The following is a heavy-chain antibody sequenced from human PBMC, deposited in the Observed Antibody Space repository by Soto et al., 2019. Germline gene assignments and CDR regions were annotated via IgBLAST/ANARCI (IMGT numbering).Heavy chain of an antibody. CDR1: GFTFSNAW. D-gene: IGHD3-3*01. Sequence: GGSLRLSCAASGFTFSNAWMNWVRQAPGKGLEWVGRIKSKTDGGTTDYAAPVKGRFTISRDDSKNTLYLQMNSLKTEDTAVYYCTTDLIQNSYYDFWSGYYFRSAYRLTFDYWGQGTLVTVSS. CDR2: IKSKTDGGTT. CDR3: TTDLIQNSYYDFWSGYYFRSAYRLTFDY. J-gene: IGHJ4*02. V-gene: IGHV3-15*07.